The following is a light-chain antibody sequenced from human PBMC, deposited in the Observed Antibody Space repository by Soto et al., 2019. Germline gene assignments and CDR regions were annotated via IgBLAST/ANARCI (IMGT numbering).Light chain of an antibody. CDR2: GAS. V-gene: IGKV3-15*01. J-gene: IGKJ5*01. CDR1: QSVSSK. CDR3: QQYNNWPRIP. Sequence: EIVMTQSPATLSVSPGERATLSCRDSQSVSSKLAWYQQKPGQAPRLLIYGASTRATGIPARFSGSGSGTEFNLTISSLQSEDFAGYYCQQYNNWPRIPFGQGTRLEIK.